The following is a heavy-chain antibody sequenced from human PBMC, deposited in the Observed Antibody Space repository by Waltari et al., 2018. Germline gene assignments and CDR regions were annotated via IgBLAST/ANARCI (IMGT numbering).Heavy chain of an antibody. Sequence: QVQLQQWGAGLLKPSETLSLTCAVYGGSFSGYYWSWIRQPPGKGLEWIGEINHSGSTNYNPSLKSRVTISVDTSKNQFSLKLSSVTAADTAVYYCATSSVGYGDYFDYWGQGTLVTVSS. D-gene: IGHD4-17*01. CDR2: INHSGST. CDR1: GGSFSGYY. J-gene: IGHJ4*02. V-gene: IGHV4-34*01. CDR3: ATSSVGYGDYFDY.